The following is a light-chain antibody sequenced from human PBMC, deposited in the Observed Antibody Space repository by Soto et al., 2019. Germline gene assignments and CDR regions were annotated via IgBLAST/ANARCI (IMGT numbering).Light chain of an antibody. CDR1: SSNIGNNY. V-gene: IGLV1-51*02. J-gene: IGLJ3*02. Sequence: QAVVTQPPSVSAAPGQQVTISCSGSSSNIGNNYVAWYQQLPGTAPKFLIYENIKRPSGIPDRFSGSKSGTSATLSITGLQTGDEADYYCGTWDSSLSAGVFGGGTQLTVL. CDR2: ENI. CDR3: GTWDSSLSAGV.